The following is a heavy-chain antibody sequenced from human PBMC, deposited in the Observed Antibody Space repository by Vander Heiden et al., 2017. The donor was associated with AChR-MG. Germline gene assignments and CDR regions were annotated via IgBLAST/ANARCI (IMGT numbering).Heavy chain of an antibody. V-gene: IGHV4-34*01. J-gene: IGHJ6*02. CDR2: INHSGST. CDR1: GGSFSGYY. CDR3: ARGPRGRGMDV. D-gene: IGHD3-16*01. Sequence: QVQLQPWGAGLLKPSETLSPTCAVYGGSFSGYYGSWIRQPPGKGLEGIGEINHSGSTIYNPSPKSRDTISVDTSKNQFSLKLSSVTAADTAVYCCARGPRGRGMDVWGQGTTVTVSS.